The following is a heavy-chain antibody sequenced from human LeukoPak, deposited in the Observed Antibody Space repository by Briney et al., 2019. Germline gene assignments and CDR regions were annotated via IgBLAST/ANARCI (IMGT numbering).Heavy chain of an antibody. CDR2: IIPILGIA. J-gene: IGHJ5*02. Sequence: ASVKVSCKASGGTFSSHTISWVRQAPGQGLEWMGRIIPILGIANYAQKFQGRVTITADKSTSTAYMELSSLRSEDTAVYYCATCPGGDYDSSGYYVDWFDPWGQGTLVTVSS. D-gene: IGHD3-22*01. CDR1: GGTFSSHT. V-gene: IGHV1-69*02. CDR3: ATCPGGDYDSSGYYVDWFDP.